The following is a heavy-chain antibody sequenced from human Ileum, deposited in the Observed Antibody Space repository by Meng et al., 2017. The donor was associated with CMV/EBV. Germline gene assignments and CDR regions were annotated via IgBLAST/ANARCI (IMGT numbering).Heavy chain of an antibody. V-gene: IGHV4-31*03. CDR2: VYNCGGT. CDR3: ARLGRITGNFDY. Sequence: TVSGGSLSRGAYYWNWIRRHPGKGLEWIGYVYNCGGTYYNPSLKKRVIISIDTSKNQFSLKLSSVTAADTAVYYCARLGRITGNFDYWGQGTLVTVSS. D-gene: IGHD1-20*01. CDR1: GGSLSRGAYY. J-gene: IGHJ4*02.